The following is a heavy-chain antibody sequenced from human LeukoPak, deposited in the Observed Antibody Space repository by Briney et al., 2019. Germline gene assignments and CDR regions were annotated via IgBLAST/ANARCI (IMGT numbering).Heavy chain of an antibody. CDR3: AKARTQWLVPFDY. D-gene: IGHD6-19*01. CDR2: ISGRGDDT. Sequence: GGSLRLSCAASGFTFSNYALAWVRQAPGKGLEWVSSISGRGDDTHYGDSVKGRFTISRDNSKNTLYLQMNSLRAEDTAVYYCAKARTQWLVPFDYWGQGTLVTVSS. CDR1: GFTFSNYA. V-gene: IGHV3-23*01. J-gene: IGHJ4*02.